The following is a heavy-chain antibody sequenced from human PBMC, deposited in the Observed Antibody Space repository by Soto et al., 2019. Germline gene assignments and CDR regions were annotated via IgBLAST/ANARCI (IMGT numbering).Heavy chain of an antibody. CDR1: GFTFSSYS. V-gene: IGHV3-21*01. D-gene: IGHD5-12*01. J-gene: IGHJ4*02. CDR3: ARGGPYSGYDFRF. Sequence: GGSLRLSCAASGFTFSSYSMNWVRQAPGKGLEWVSSISSSSSYIYYADSVKGRFTIPRDNAKNSLYLQMNSLRAEDTAVYYCARGGPYSGYDFRFWGQGTLVTVSS. CDR2: ISSSSSYI.